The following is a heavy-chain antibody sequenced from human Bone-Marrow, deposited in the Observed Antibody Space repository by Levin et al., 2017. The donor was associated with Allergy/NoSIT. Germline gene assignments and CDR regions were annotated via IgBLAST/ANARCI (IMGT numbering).Heavy chain of an antibody. J-gene: IGHJ4*02. D-gene: IGHD4-17*01. CDR1: GFNFRDFY. Sequence: GGSLRLSCAASGFNFRDFYMTWVRQAPGKGLEWVSSISTGSRYMYHSDSVKGRFTVSRDDAKNSVYLQMDSLRVEDTAVYYCASPVRFGDYTFDYWGQGTLVTVSS. V-gene: IGHV3-21*06. CDR3: ASPVRFGDYTFDY. CDR2: ISTGSRYM.